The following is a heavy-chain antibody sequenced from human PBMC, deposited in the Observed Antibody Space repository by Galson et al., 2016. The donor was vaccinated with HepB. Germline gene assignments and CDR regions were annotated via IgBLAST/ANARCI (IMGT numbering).Heavy chain of an antibody. CDR3: AHAETYYSYDMDV. Sequence: PALVKPTQTLTLTCSFSGFSLSTSGVGVAWIRQPPGKALEWLALIHWDNDKRYSPSLLPMLTTTKDTSKNQVVLTMTNMDPVDTGTYFCAHAETYYSYDMDVWGQGTTVTVSS. CDR2: IHWDNDK. CDR1: GFSLSTSGVG. V-gene: IGHV2-5*02. J-gene: IGHJ6*02.